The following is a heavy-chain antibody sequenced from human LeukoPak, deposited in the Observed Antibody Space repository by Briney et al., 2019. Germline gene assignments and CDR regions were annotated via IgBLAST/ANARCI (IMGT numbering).Heavy chain of an antibody. Sequence: GGSLSLSCAASGFIFRNNYMSWVRQAPGKGLEWVSLIYTDYTTYYADSVKGRFTISRDNSKNTLYLQMHSLRADDTAVYYCARVQKPLSYVYWGQGTLVTVSS. D-gene: IGHD2/OR15-2a*01. CDR1: GFIFRNNY. V-gene: IGHV3-53*01. CDR2: IYTDYTT. CDR3: ARVQKPLSYVY. J-gene: IGHJ4*02.